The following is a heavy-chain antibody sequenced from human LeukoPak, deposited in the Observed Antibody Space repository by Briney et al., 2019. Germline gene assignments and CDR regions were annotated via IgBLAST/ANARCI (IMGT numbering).Heavy chain of an antibody. D-gene: IGHD3-3*01. Sequence: PSETLSLTCAVYGGSFSGYYWSWIRQPPGKGLEWIGEINHSGSTNYNPPLKSRVTISVDTSKNQFSLKLSSVTAADTAVYYCAREDDFWSGFDYYYYMDVWGKGTTVTVSS. CDR3: AREDDFWSGFDYYYYMDV. CDR1: GGSFSGYY. CDR2: INHSGST. V-gene: IGHV4-34*01. J-gene: IGHJ6*03.